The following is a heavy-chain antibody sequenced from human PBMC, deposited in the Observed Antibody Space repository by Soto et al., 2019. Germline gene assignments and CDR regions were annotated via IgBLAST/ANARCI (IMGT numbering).Heavy chain of an antibody. CDR3: AKALFEYSRGRYDGFDY. CDR2: MNPNSGNR. J-gene: IGHJ4*02. CDR1: GYTFTSYD. Sequence: SVKVSCKASGYTFTSYDINWVRQATGQGLEWMGWMNPNSGNRGYTQKFQGRVTMTRNTSISTAYMELSSLRSEDTAVYYCAKALFEYSRGRYDGFDYWGQGTLVTVSS. D-gene: IGHD6-19*01. V-gene: IGHV1-8*01.